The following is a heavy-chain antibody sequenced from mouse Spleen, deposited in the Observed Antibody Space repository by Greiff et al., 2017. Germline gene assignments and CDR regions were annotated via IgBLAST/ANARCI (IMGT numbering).Heavy chain of an antibody. CDR2: ISYSGST. J-gene: IGHJ2*01. Sequence: ESGPGMVKPSQSLSLTCTVPGYSITSGYDWHWIRHFPGNKLEWMGYISYSGSTNYNPSLKSRISITHDTSKNHFFLKLNSVTTDDTATYYCAREGRLGPFDYWGQGTTLTVSS. V-gene: IGHV3-1*01. D-gene: IGHD4-1*01. CDR1: GYSITSGYD. CDR3: AREGRLGPFDY.